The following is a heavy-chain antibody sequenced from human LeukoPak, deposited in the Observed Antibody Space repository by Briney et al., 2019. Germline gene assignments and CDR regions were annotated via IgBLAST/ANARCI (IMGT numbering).Heavy chain of an antibody. V-gene: IGHV3-7*01. J-gene: IGHJ4*02. D-gene: IGHD3-9*01. CDR2: INQDGSQR. Sequence: GGSLRLSCAASGFIFSSSWMSWVRQAPGKGLEWVANINQDGSQRHYVDSVKGRFTISRDNAKNLLYLQMNSLGAEDTAVYYCAKGASWGDILTGYSYFDYWGQGTLVTVSS. CDR1: GFIFSSSW. CDR3: AKGASWGDILTGYSYFDY.